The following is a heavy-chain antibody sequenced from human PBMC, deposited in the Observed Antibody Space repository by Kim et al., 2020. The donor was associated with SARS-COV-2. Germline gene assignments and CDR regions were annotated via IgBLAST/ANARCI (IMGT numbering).Heavy chain of an antibody. J-gene: IGHJ4*02. D-gene: IGHD2-2*01. CDR3: ARSSPAYPFFDY. Sequence: GGSLRLSCAASGFTFSSYGMHWARQAPGKGLEWVAVISYDGSNKYYADSVKGRFTISRDNSKNTLYLQMNSLRAEDTAVYYCARSSPAYPFFDYWGQGTLVTVSS. V-gene: IGHV3-33*05. CDR2: ISYDGSNK. CDR1: GFTFSSYG.